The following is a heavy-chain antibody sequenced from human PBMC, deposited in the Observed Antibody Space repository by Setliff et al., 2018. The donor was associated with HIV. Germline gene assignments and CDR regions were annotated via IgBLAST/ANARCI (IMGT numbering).Heavy chain of an antibody. CDR3: VGGSGTDRYDY. J-gene: IGHJ4*02. CDR1: GFTFSGSA. Sequence: HPGGSLRLSCSASGFTFSGSALHWVRQASGKGLEWVGRIKTKPNGYATAHAASVKGRFTISRDDSQNTAYLQMNSLKTEDTAVYYCVGGSGTDRYDYWGRGTLVTVSS. CDR2: IKTKPNGYAT. D-gene: IGHD3-10*01. V-gene: IGHV3-73*01.